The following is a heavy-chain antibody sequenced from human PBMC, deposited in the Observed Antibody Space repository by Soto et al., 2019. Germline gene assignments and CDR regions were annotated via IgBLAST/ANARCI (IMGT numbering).Heavy chain of an antibody. CDR1: GFIFTSFG. CDR3: SKDFREMATVAPDVS. D-gene: IGHD4-4*01. Sequence: QVQLVESGGGVVQPGTSLKLSCATSGFIFTSFGMHWLRQAPGKGLEWVAVISYDGIYENYADSVKGRFAISRDKSKSTVYLHMNTLRVEDTAVYYCSKDFREMATVAPDVSWAPGTLVTVSS. CDR2: ISYDGIYE. J-gene: IGHJ4*02. V-gene: IGHV3-30*18.